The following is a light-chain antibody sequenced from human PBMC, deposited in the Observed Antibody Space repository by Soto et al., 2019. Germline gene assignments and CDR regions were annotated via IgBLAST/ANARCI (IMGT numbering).Light chain of an antibody. Sequence: EIMMTQSPATLSVSPGERATLSSRASQNVDTKYLAWYQQKPGQAPRLLIYDASNRATGIPARFSGSGSGTDFTLTISSLEPEDFAVYYCQQRSNWPPFFTFGQGTRLEIK. CDR1: QNVDTKY. CDR3: QQRSNWPPFFT. CDR2: DAS. J-gene: IGKJ5*01. V-gene: IGKV3-11*01.